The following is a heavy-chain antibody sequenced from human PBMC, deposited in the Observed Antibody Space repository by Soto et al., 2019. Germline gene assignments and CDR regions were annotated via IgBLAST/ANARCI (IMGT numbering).Heavy chain of an antibody. V-gene: IGHV1-18*01. CDR3: ARASYSGYDSSAFDI. Sequence: QVQLVQSGAEVKKPGASVKVSCKASGYTFTSYGISWVRQAPGQGLEWMGWISAYNGNTNYAQKLQGRVTMTTDTSTSKAYMELSSLQSDDTAVYYCARASYSGYDSSAFDIWGQATMVTVSS. D-gene: IGHD5-12*01. CDR1: GYTFTSYG. J-gene: IGHJ3*02. CDR2: ISAYNGNT.